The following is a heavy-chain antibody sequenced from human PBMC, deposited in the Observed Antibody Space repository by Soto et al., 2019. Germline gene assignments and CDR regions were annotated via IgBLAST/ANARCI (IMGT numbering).Heavy chain of an antibody. CDR1: GGSISSGGYY. D-gene: IGHD2-2*01. CDR2: IYYSGST. CDR3: ASITHRYCSSTSCYGGFDY. J-gene: IGHJ4*02. Sequence: SETLSLTCTVSGGSISSGGYYWSWIRQHPGKGLEWIGYIYYSGSTYYNPSLKSRVTISVDTSKNQFSLKLSSVTAADTAVYYCASITHRYCSSTSCYGGFDYWGQGTLVTVSS. V-gene: IGHV4-31*03.